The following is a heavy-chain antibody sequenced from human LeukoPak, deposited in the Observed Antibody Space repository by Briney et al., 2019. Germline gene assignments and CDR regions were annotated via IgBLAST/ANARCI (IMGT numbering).Heavy chain of an antibody. Sequence: SQTLSLTCTVSGGSISSGDYYWSWIRQRPGKGLEWIGHIYYSGSTYYNPSLKSRVTISVDTSKNQFSLKLSSVTAADTAVYYCARAGRILWFGELLSWGQGTLVTVSS. J-gene: IGHJ4*02. CDR3: ARAGRILWFGELLS. D-gene: IGHD3-10*01. V-gene: IGHV4-30-4*01. CDR2: IYYSGST. CDR1: GGSISSGDYY.